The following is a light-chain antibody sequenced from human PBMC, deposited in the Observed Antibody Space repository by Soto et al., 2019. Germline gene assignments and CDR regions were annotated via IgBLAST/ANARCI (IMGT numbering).Light chain of an antibody. CDR2: EVT. CDR1: SSDVGGYDC. Sequence: QSALTQPPSASWSPGQSVTISCTGTSSDVGGYDCVSWYQQHPGKAPKLMIYEVTKRPSGVPDRFSGSKSGNTASLTVSGLQAEDEADYYCSSYAGSNTVLFGGGTKVTAL. CDR3: SSYAGSNTVL. J-gene: IGLJ2*01. V-gene: IGLV2-8*01.